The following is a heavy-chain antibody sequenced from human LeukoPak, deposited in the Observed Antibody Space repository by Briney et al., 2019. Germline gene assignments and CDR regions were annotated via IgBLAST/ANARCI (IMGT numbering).Heavy chain of an antibody. CDR3: AAYSGYDYDEYYFDY. CDR1: GGSFSGYY. D-gene: IGHD5-12*01. V-gene: IGHV4-34*01. CDR2: INHSGST. J-gene: IGHJ4*02. Sequence: SETLSLTCAVYGGSFSGYYWSWIRQPPGKGLEWIGEINHSGSTYYNPSLKSRVTISVDTSKNQFSLKLSSVTAADTAVYYCAAYSGYDYDEYYFDYWGQGTLVTVSS.